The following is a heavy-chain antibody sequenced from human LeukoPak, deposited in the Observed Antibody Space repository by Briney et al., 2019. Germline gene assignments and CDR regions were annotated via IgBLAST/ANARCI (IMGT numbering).Heavy chain of an antibody. CDR3: ATAWPDYYDSSGYPPDAFDI. J-gene: IGHJ3*02. CDR2: IYYSGST. Sequence: SETLSLTCTVSGGSISSGDYYWSWIRQPPGKGLEWIGYIYYSGSTYYNPSLKSRVTISVDTSKNQFSLKLSSVTAADTAVYYCATAWPDYYDSSGYPPDAFDIWGQGQWSPSLQ. D-gene: IGHD3-22*01. V-gene: IGHV4-30-4*01. CDR1: GGSISSGDYY.